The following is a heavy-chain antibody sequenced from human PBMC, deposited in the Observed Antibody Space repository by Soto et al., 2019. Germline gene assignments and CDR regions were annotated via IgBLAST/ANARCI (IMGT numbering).Heavy chain of an antibody. Sequence: QVQLQQWGAGLLKPSETLSLTCAVYGGSFSGYYWSWIRPPPGKGLEWIGEINHSGSTNYNPSLKSRVTISVDTSKNQFSLKLSSVTAADTAVYYCARGVVVVAATQRSGYQDYWGQGTLVTVSS. CDR1: GGSFSGYY. CDR3: ARGVVVVAATQRSGYQDY. CDR2: INHSGST. V-gene: IGHV4-34*01. J-gene: IGHJ4*02. D-gene: IGHD2-15*01.